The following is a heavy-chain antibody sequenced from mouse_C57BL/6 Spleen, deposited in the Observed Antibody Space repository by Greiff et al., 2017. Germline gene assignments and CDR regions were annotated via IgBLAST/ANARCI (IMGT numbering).Heavy chain of an antibody. V-gene: IGHV1-80*01. Sequence: VQLQQSGAELVKPGASVKISCKASGYAFSSYWMNWVKQRPGKGLEWIGQIYPGDGDTNYNGKFKGKATLTEDKSSSTAYMQLSSLTSEDSAVYFCARSPYYGSRGYYFDYGGQGTTLTVSS. J-gene: IGHJ2*01. CDR1: GYAFSSYW. D-gene: IGHD1-1*01. CDR2: IYPGDGDT. CDR3: ARSPYYGSRGYYFDY.